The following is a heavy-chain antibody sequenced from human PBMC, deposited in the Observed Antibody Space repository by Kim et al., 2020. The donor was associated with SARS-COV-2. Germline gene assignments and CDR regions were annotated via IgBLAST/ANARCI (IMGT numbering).Heavy chain of an antibody. CDR1: GFTFTGYA. J-gene: IGHJ4*02. V-gene: IGHV3-23*01. D-gene: IGHD2-2*03. CDR2: IDSSDGTT. CDR3: LKGGWGWIWDH. Sequence: GGSLRLSCTTSGFTFTGYAMSWVRQAPGKGLEWVSSIDSSDGTTYYVDSVKGRFTISRDDSKSTLYLWMTSLRADDTAVYYCLKGGWGWIWDHWGQGAHVTVAS.